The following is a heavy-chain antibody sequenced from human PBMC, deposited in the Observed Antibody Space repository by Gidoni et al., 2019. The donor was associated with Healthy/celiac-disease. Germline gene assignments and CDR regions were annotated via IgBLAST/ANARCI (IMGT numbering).Heavy chain of an antibody. Sequence: QLQLQESGSGLVKPSQTLSLTCAVSGGSISSGGYSWSWSRQPPGKGLEWIGYIYHSGSTYYNPSLKSRVTISVDRSKNQFSLKLSSVTAADTAVYYCARDGGYCSGGSCQNWYFDLWGRGTLVTVSS. J-gene: IGHJ2*01. CDR1: GGSISSGGYS. CDR2: IYHSGST. CDR3: ARDGGYCSGGSCQNWYFDL. V-gene: IGHV4-30-2*01. D-gene: IGHD2-15*01.